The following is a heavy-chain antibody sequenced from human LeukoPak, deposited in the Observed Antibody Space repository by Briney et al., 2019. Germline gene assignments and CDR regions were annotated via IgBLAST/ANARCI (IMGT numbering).Heavy chain of an antibody. D-gene: IGHD4-17*01. J-gene: IGHJ4*02. CDR1: GFTFSSYA. CDR2: ISGSGGST. V-gene: IGHV3-23*01. Sequence: GRSLRLSCAASGFTFSSYAMSWVRQAPGKGLEWVSAISGSGGSTYYADSVKGRFTISRDNSKNTLYLQMNSLRAEDTAVYYCAKDYDHDYEWYYFDYWGQGTLVTVSS. CDR3: AKDYDHDYEWYYFDY.